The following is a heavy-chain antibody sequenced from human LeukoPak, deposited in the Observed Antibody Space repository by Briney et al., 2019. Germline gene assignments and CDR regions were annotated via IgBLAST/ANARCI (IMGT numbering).Heavy chain of an antibody. Sequence: PSETLSLTCAVYGGSFSGYYWSWIRQHPGKGLEWIGYVYYSGSTYYNPSLKSRVTISVDTSKNQFSLKLSSVTAADTAVYYCARAPDYYYGMDVWGQGTTVTVSS. CDR1: GGSFSGYY. V-gene: IGHV4-31*11. J-gene: IGHJ6*02. CDR3: ARAPDYYYGMDV. CDR2: VYYSGST.